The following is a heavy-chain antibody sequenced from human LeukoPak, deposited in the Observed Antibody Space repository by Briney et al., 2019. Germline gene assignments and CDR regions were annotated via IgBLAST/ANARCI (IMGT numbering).Heavy chain of an antibody. Sequence: SETLSLTCTVSGGSISSYYWSWLRQPPGKGLEWVGYIYYSGSTNYNPSLKSRVTISVDTSKNQFSLRLSSVTAADTAVYYCARVTGYVMEDYFDYWGQGTLVTVSS. CDR2: IYYSGST. J-gene: IGHJ4*02. D-gene: IGHD6-13*01. CDR1: GGSISSYY. CDR3: ARVTGYVMEDYFDY. V-gene: IGHV4-59*01.